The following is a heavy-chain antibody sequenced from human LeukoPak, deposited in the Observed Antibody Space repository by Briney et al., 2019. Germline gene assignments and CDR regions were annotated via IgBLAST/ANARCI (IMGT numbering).Heavy chain of an antibody. Sequence: SETLSLTCTVSGYSISSGYYWGWIRQPPGKGLEWIGSIYHSGSTYYNPSPKSRVTISVDTSKNQFSLKLSSVTAADTAVYYCARDTTGDHNSFDYWGQGTLVTVSS. V-gene: IGHV4-38-2*02. CDR3: ARDTTGDHNSFDY. CDR2: IYHSGST. J-gene: IGHJ4*02. CDR1: GYSISSGYY. D-gene: IGHD7-27*01.